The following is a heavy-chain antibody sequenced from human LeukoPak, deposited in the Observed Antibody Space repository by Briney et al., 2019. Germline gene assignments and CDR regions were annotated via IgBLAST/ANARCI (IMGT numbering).Heavy chain of an antibody. CDR1: GGSFSGYY. V-gene: IGHV4-34*01. J-gene: IGHJ4*02. Sequence: SETLSLTCAVYGGSFSGYYWSRIRQPPGKGLEWIGEINHSGSTNYNPSLKSRVTISVDTSKNQFSLKLSSVTAADTAVYYCARARYGDYDNYWGQGTLVTVSS. CDR3: ARARYGDYDNY. D-gene: IGHD4-17*01. CDR2: INHSGST.